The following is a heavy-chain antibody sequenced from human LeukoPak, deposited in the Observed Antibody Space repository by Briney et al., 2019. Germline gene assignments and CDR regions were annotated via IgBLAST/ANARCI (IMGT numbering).Heavy chain of an antibody. J-gene: IGHJ6*02. CDR3: ARGPGVGATYYYYYGMDV. Sequence: AGESLRISCKGSGYSFTSYWISWVRQMPGKGLEWMGRIDPSDSYTNYSPSFQGHVTISADKSISTAYLRWSSLKASDTAMYYCARGPGVGATYYYYYGMDVWGQGTTVTVSS. CDR1: GYSFTSYW. V-gene: IGHV5-10-1*01. CDR2: IDPSDSYT. D-gene: IGHD1-26*01.